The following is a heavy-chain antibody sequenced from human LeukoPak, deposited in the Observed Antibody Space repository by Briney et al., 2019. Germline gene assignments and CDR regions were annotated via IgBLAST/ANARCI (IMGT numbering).Heavy chain of an antibody. CDR1: GYTFTSYD. V-gene: IGHV1-8*01. CDR2: MNPNSGNT. D-gene: IGHD3-10*01. CDR3: ARGLGTPYGSGSSTNKSPYYFDY. J-gene: IGHJ4*02. Sequence: GASVKVSCKASGYTFTSYDINWVRQAAGQGLEWLGWMNPNSGNTGYAQQFQGRVTMTRDTSTSTVYMELSSLRSEDTAVYYCARGLGTPYGSGSSTNKSPYYFDYWGQGTLVTVSS.